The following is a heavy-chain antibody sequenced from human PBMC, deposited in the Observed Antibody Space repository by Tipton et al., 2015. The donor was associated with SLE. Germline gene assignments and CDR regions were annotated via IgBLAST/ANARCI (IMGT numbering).Heavy chain of an antibody. CDR1: GGSISSYY. CDR2: IYYSGST. Sequence: TLSLTCTVSGGSISSYYWCWIRQPPGKGLEWIGYIYYSGSTNYNPPLKSRVTISVDTAKNQFSLKLSSVTAADTAVYYCSRASPTGEPRAGVLLDYWGQGTLVTVSS. D-gene: IGHD3-10*01. V-gene: IGHV4-59*01. J-gene: IGHJ4*02. CDR3: SRASPTGEPRAGVLLDY.